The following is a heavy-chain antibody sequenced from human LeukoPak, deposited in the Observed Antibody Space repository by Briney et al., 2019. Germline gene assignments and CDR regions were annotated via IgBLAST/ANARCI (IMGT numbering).Heavy chain of an antibody. V-gene: IGHV1-2*02. Sequence: ASVKVSCKASGYTFTGYYMHWVRQAPGQGLEWMGWINPNSGGTNYAQKFQGRVTLTRDTSISTAYMELGRLRSDDTAVYYCARRNIAVAGSFDYWGQGTLVTVSS. D-gene: IGHD6-19*01. CDR2: INPNSGGT. CDR1: GYTFTGYY. J-gene: IGHJ4*02. CDR3: ARRNIAVAGSFDY.